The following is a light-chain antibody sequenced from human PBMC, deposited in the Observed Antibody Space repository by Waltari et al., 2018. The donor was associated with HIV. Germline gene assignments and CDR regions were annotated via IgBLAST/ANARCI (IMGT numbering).Light chain of an antibody. CDR2: GVT. CDR3: ASYAGSKNV. J-gene: IGLJ1*01. CDR1: SSDVGGYDY. V-gene: IGLV2-8*01. Sequence: QSALTQPPSASGSPGQSVTISCTGTSSDVGGYDYVSWYQQRPGKAPKLIIYGVTKRPSGVPDRFSGSKSGNTASLTVSGLQTDDEAEYYCASYAGSKNVFGTGTTVTII.